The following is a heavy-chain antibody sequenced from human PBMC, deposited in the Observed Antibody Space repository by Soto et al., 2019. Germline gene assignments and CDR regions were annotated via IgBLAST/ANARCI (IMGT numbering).Heavy chain of an antibody. D-gene: IGHD5-12*01. J-gene: IGHJ4*02. CDR2: ISWNSGSI. V-gene: IGHV3-9*01. CDR1: GFTFDDYA. Sequence: DVQLVESGGGLVQPGRSLRLSCAASGFTFDDYAMHWVRQAPGKGLEWVSGISWNSGSIGYADSVKGRFTISRDNAKNSLYLQMNSLRAEDTALYYCAKDRVGYSGYDFDYWGQGTLVTVSS. CDR3: AKDRVGYSGYDFDY.